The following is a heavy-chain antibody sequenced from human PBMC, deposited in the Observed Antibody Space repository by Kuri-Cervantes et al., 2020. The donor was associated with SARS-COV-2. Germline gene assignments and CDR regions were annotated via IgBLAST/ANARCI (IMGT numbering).Heavy chain of an antibody. D-gene: IGHD4-17*01. Sequence: GESLKISCAASGFTFSSYWMSWVRQAPGKGLEWVANIKQDGSEKYYVDSVKGRFTISRDNAKNSLYLQMNSLRAEDTAVYYCAKDSSYGDMYYFDYWGQGTLVTVSS. CDR2: IKQDGSEK. CDR1: GFTFSSYW. J-gene: IGHJ4*02. CDR3: AKDSSYGDMYYFDY. V-gene: IGHV3-7*01.